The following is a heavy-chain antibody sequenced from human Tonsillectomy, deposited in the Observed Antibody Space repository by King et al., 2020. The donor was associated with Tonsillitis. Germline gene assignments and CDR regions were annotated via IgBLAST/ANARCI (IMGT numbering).Heavy chain of an antibody. CDR2: ISYDGTNK. CDR1: GFTFSHYA. J-gene: IGHJ4*02. V-gene: IGHV3-30*14. Sequence: VQLVESGGGVVQPGRSLRLSCAASGFTFSHYAMHWVRQAPGKGLDWVAVISYDGTNKNYADSVKGRFTIPRDDSKNTLYLQMNSLRGEDTAVYYCARDSPPDYWGQGTLVTVSS. CDR3: ARDSPPDY.